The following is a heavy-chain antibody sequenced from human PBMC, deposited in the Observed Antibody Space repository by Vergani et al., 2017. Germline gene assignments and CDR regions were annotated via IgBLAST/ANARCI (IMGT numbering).Heavy chain of an antibody. CDR3: AGDIGDY. CDR1: GGSISSYY. Sequence: QVQLQESGPGLVKPSETLSLTCTVSGGSISSYYWSWIRQPPGKGLDWIWYIYYSGSTNYNPSLKSRVTISVDTSKNQFSLNLSSVTAADSAVYYCAGDIGDYWGQGTLVTVSS. J-gene: IGHJ4*02. V-gene: IGHV4-59*01. CDR2: IYYSGST.